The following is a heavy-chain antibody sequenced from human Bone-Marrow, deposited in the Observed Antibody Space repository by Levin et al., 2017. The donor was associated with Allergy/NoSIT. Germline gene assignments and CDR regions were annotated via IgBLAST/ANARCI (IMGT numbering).Heavy chain of an antibody. CDR1: GGSISSSSYY. CDR3: ARQGIVVVTAIPPPDY. D-gene: IGHD2-21*02. CDR2: IYYSGST. V-gene: IGHV4-39*01. J-gene: IGHJ4*02. Sequence: SSETLSLTCTVSGGSISSSSYYWGWIRQPPGKGLEWIGSIYYSGSTYYNPSLKSRVTISVDTSKNQFSLKLSSVTAADTAVYYCARQGIVVVTAIPPPDYWGQGTLVTVSS.